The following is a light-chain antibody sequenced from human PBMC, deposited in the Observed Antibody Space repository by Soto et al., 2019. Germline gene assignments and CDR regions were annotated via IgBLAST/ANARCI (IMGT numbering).Light chain of an antibody. J-gene: IGKJ4*01. CDR1: QSLSSW. CDR2: DAS. CDR3: QQVSGYPLN. Sequence: DIQMTQSPSTLSATVGDRVTITCRASQSLSSWLAWYQQKPGKAPKLLIYDASSLESGVPSRFSGSGSGTEFTLTISSLQPDDFATYYCQQVSGYPLNFGGGTKVDI. V-gene: IGKV1-5*01.